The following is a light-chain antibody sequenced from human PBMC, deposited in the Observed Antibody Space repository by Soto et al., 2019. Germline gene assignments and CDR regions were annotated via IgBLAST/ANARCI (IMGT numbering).Light chain of an antibody. V-gene: IGLV2-23*02. J-gene: IGLJ2*01. CDR3: YSFAGGATFV. CDR1: SNDIGGYNL. CDR2: EAN. Sequence: QSALTQPASVSGSPGQSITISCTGTSNDIGGYNLVSWYQQHPGKAPKLIIYEANTRPSGVSDRFSGCRSGTTASLTISALQAEDEADYSCYSFAGGATFVFGGGTQLTVL.